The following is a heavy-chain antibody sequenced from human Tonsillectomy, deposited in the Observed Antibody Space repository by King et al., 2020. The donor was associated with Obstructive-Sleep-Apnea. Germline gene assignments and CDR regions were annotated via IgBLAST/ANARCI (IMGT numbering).Heavy chain of an antibody. CDR1: GYTFSGYY. V-gene: IGHV1-2*02. CDR2: INPNSGGT. J-gene: IGHJ4*02. Sequence: VQLVQSGAAVTKPGASVKVSCKASGYTFSGYYMHWGRQAPGQGPEWMGWINPNSGGTNYAQKFQGRVTMTRDTSISTAYMEVTRLRSDDTAVYYCARGGGGFDSWGQGTLVTVSS. D-gene: IGHD3-10*01. CDR3: ARGGGGFDS.